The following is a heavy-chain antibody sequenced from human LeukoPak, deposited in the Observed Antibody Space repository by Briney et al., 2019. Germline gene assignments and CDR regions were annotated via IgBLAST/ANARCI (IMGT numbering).Heavy chain of an antibody. CDR2: ISRGSGTV. D-gene: IGHD1-14*01. J-gene: IGHJ3*01. CDR1: GFIFSDSY. Sequence: PGGSLRLSCVASGFIFSDSYMSWIRQAPGRRPEWVSYISRGSGTVFYTDSVKGRFTVSRDIAENSLYLQMNNLRVEDTAVYFCARESGPGAFDVWGQGTGVIVSS. CDR3: ARESGPGAFDV. V-gene: IGHV3-11*01.